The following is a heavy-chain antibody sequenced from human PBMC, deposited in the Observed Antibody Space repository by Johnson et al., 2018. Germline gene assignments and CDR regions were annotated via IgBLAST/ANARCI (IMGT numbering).Heavy chain of an antibody. V-gene: IGHV3-30-3*01. CDR1: GFTFSSYA. Sequence: QLVESGGGVVQPGRSLRLSCAASGFTFSSYAMHWVRQAPGKGLEWVAVISYDGSNKYYADSVKGRFTISRDNSKNTLYLQMNSLRAEDTAVYYGARELGDYGGNPILIDPWGQGTLVTVSS. D-gene: IGHD4-23*01. CDR3: ARELGDYGGNPILIDP. J-gene: IGHJ5*02. CDR2: ISYDGSNK.